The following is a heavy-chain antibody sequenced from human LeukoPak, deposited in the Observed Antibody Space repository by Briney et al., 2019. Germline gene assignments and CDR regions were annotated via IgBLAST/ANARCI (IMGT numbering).Heavy chain of an antibody. CDR1: GFTFNNYW. Sequence: GGSLRLSCAASGFTFNNYWMSWVRQAPGKGLEWVANIKQDGSEKYYVDSVKGRFTISRDNAKKSLYLQMNSLRAEDTAVYYCARVYMVRGVSSPPYFDYWGQGTLVTVSS. CDR3: ARVYMVRGVSSPPYFDY. J-gene: IGHJ4*02. D-gene: IGHD3-10*01. V-gene: IGHV3-7*01. CDR2: IKQDGSEK.